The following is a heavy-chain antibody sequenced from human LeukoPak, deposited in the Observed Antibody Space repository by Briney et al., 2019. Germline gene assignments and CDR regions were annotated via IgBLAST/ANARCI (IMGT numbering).Heavy chain of an antibody. CDR3: ARDAWYYYDSSGYNQVDY. D-gene: IGHD3-22*01. V-gene: IGHV1-2*02. Sequence: ASVKVSCKASGYTFTGYYMNWVRQAPGQGLEWMGWINPNSGGTNYAQKFQGRVTMTRDTSISTAYMELSRLRSDDTAVYYCARDAWYYYDSSGYNQVDYWGQGTLVTVSS. CDR1: GYTFTGYY. CDR2: INPNSGGT. J-gene: IGHJ4*02.